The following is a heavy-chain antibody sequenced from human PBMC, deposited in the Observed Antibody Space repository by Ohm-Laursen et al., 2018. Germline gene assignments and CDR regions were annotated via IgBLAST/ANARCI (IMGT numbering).Heavy chain of an antibody. J-gene: IGHJ3*01. V-gene: IGHV3-48*01. CDR3: ARSVSNSGYFRHDAFDL. CDR2: INSVSSHR. Sequence: SLRLSCTASGFTLSSYSMSWIRQAPGKGLEWLSYINSVSSHRYEGDSARGRFTMSRDNAKNSVDLQLTSLRVEDTAVYYCARSVSNSGYFRHDAFDLWGQGTMLIVSS. D-gene: IGHD3-22*01. CDR1: GFTLSSYS.